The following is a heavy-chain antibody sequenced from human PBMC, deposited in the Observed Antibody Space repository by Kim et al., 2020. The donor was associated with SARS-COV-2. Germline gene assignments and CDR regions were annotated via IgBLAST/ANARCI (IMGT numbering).Heavy chain of an antibody. V-gene: IGHV4-39*07. CDR1: GGSISSSSYY. CDR2: IYYSGST. J-gene: IGHJ4*02. D-gene: IGHD3-10*01. Sequence: SETLSLTCTVSGGSISSSSYYWGWIRQPTGKGLEWIGSIYYSGSTYYNPSLKSRVTISVDTSKNQFSLKLSSVTAADTAVYYCARFSLLVRGVITDPFDYWGQGTLVTVSS. CDR3: ARFSLLVRGVITDPFDY.